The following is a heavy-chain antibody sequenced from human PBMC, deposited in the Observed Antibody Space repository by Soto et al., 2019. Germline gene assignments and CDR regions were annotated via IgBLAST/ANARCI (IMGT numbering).Heavy chain of an antibody. V-gene: IGHV3-23*01. Sequence: EVQLLESGGGLVQPGGSLTLSCAASGFTFGSYAMTWVRQAPGKGLESVAGLYGNSGGIQYADSVRGRFTIFRDNSNNIVFLHMRSLRVEDTAVYFRAKDAVAGDGLWLMDHWGQGTLVTVSS. CDR2: LYGNSGGI. D-gene: IGHD2-21*02. CDR1: GFTFGSYA. J-gene: IGHJ4*02. CDR3: AKDAVAGDGLWLMDH.